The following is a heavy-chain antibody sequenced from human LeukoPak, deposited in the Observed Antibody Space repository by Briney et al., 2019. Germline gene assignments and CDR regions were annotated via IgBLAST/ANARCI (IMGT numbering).Heavy chain of an antibody. CDR3: AICIAAAGTPGWFDP. V-gene: IGHV5-51*01. J-gene: IGHJ5*02. Sequence: GESLQISCKGSGYSFTSYWIGCVRQMPGKGLRWMGIIYPGDSDTRYSPSFQGQVTISADKSISTAYLQWSSLKASDTAMYYCAICIAAAGTPGWFDPWGQGTLVTVSS. CDR1: GYSFTSYW. D-gene: IGHD6-13*01. CDR2: IYPGDSDT.